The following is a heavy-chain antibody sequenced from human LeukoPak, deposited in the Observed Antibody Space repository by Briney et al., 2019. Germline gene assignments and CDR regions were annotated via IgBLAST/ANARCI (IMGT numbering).Heavy chain of an antibody. V-gene: IGHV4-61*02. CDR1: GGSISSGSYY. CDR3: ARGPGIALEFDP. CDR2: IYTSGST. Sequence: PSETLSLTCTVSGGSISSGSYYWSWIRQPAGKGLEWIGRIYTSGSTNYNPSLKSRVTISVDTSKNQFSLKLSSVTAADTAVYYCARGPGIALEFDPWGQGTLVTVSS. J-gene: IGHJ5*02. D-gene: IGHD6-13*01.